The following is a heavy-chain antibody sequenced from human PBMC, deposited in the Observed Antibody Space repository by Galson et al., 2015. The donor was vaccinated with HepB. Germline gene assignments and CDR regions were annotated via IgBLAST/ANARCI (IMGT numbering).Heavy chain of an antibody. Sequence: SETLSLTCTVSGVSIGTSGHYWGWIRRPPGKGLEWIGGIYFSGSTSYTPSLKSRVTISLDMSKNPFSLNLSPVTAADTAVYYCARPAITGTDWGQGTLVTVSS. J-gene: IGHJ4*02. CDR1: GVSIGTSGHY. CDR2: IYFSGST. V-gene: IGHV4-39*01. CDR3: ARPAITGTD. D-gene: IGHD1-7*01.